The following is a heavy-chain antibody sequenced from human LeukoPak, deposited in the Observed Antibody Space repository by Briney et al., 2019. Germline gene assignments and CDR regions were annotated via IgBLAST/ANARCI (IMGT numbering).Heavy chain of an antibody. Sequence: GASVKVSCKASGYTFTRYDIIWVRQAPGQGLEWMGWISAYNGNTNYAQKLQGRVTMTTDTSTSTAYMELRSLRSDDTAVYYCARGSKTGYSSGWYWFDPWGQGTLVTVSS. V-gene: IGHV1-18*01. J-gene: IGHJ5*02. CDR2: ISAYNGNT. CDR3: ARGSKTGYSSGWYWFDP. D-gene: IGHD6-19*01. CDR1: GYTFTRYD.